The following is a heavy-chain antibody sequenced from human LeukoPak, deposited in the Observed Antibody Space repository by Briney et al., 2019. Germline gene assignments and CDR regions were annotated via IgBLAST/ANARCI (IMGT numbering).Heavy chain of an antibody. D-gene: IGHD3-22*01. J-gene: IGHJ4*02. CDR3: ARNGHYYDSSGYLTGGSIDY. CDR1: GYTFTSYY. CDR2: INPSGGST. V-gene: IGHV1-46*01. Sequence: GASVKVSCKASGYTFTSYYMHWVRQAPGQGLEWMGIINPSGGSTSYAQKFQGRVTMTRDTSTSTVYMELSSLRSEDTAVYYCARNGHYYDSSGYLTGGSIDYWGQGTLVTVSS.